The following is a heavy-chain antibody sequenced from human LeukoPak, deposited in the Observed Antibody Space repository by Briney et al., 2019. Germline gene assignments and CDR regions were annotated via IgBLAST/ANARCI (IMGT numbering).Heavy chain of an antibody. CDR3: ARHALQGNWYYFDY. V-gene: IGHV4-39*01. CDR1: GGSISSSSYY. CDR2: IYYSGST. J-gene: IGHJ4*02. D-gene: IGHD1-1*01. Sequence: SETLSLTCTVSGGSISSSSYYWGWIRQPPGKGLEGIGSIYYSGSTYYNPSLKSRVTISVDTSKNQFSLKLSSVTAADTAVYYCARHALQGNWYYFDYWGQGTLVTVSS.